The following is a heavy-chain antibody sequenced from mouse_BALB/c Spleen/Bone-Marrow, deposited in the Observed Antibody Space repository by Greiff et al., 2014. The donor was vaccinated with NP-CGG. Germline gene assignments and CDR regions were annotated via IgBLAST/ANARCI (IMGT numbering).Heavy chain of an antibody. CDR1: GYSFTSYY. J-gene: IGHJ4*01. CDR2: IDPFNGGT. D-gene: IGHD1-1*01. CDR3: ARRDYGSSFYAMDY. Sequence: EVQLQQSGPELMKPGASAKISCKASGYSFTSYYMHWVKQSHGKSLEWIGYIDPFNGGTSYNQKFKGKATLTVDKSSSTAYMHLSSLTSEDSAVYYCARRDYGSSFYAMDYWGQGTSVTVPS. V-gene: IGHV1S135*01.